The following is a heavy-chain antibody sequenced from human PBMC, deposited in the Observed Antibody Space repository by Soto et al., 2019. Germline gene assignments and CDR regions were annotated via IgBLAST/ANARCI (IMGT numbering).Heavy chain of an antibody. V-gene: IGHV3-9*01. CDR3: AKDMTHSSSWPVDY. CDR2: ISWNSGSI. CDR1: GCTFEDHA. J-gene: IGHJ4*02. Sequence: AASGCTFEDHAMRWILQTPGKGLEWVSGISWNSGSIGYADSVKGRFTISRDNAKNSLYLQMNSLRAEDTALYYCAKDMTHSSSWPVDYCGEGTLVTVS. D-gene: IGHD6-13*01.